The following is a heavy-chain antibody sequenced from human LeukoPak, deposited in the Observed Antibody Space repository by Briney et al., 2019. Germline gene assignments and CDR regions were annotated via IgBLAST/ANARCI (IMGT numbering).Heavy chain of an antibody. CDR3: TKEVQRWHSYFYRPSYALDI. J-gene: IGHJ3*02. CDR2: ISANGGFI. D-gene: IGHD3-22*01. Sequence: TGGSLRLSCAVSGFNFDDYVIHWVRQDPGKGLEWVAGISANGGFISYGESVKGRFTISRDNPRNSVFLQMNFLRAEDMAMYFCTKEVQRWHSYFYRPSYALDIWGQGTMVSVSS. CDR1: GFNFDDYV. V-gene: IGHV3-9*03.